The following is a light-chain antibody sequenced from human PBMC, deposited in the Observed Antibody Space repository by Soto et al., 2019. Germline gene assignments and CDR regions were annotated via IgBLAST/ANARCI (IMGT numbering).Light chain of an antibody. V-gene: IGKV3-20*01. Sequence: EIVLTQSPGTLSLSPGERATLACRASESVTSTHLAWYQQKGGQAPRLLIYAISTRASGIPDRFSGSGSGQDFNLTISRLEPEDFGVYYCQRYGTSRGTFGQGTKLEIK. CDR3: QRYGTSRGT. CDR1: ESVTSTH. J-gene: IGKJ2*01. CDR2: AIS.